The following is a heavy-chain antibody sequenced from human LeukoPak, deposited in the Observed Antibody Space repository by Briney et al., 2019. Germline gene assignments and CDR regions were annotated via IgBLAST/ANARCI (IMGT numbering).Heavy chain of an antibody. J-gene: IGHJ4*02. V-gene: IGHV3-11*01. Sequence: GGSLRLSCAASGFTFSDYYMSWIRQAPGKGLEWVSYISSSGSTIYYAGSVKGRFTISRDNAKNSLYLQMNSLRAEDTAVYYCARVDEWELPYFDYWGQGTLVTVSS. CDR2: ISSSGSTI. D-gene: IGHD1-26*01. CDR1: GFTFSDYY. CDR3: ARVDEWELPYFDY.